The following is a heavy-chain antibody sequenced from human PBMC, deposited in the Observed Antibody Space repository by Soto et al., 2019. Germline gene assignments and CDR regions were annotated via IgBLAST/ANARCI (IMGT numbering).Heavy chain of an antibody. D-gene: IGHD5-12*01. J-gene: IGHJ3*02. Sequence: QVQLVQSGAEVKKPGASVKVSCKASGYSFITSYHMHWVRQAPGQGLEWMGIINPTGSMTRYSQKFQGRLTMTRDTSTATDYMELSNLTSEDTAVYFCARHTGYDHDAFDIWGQGTRVTVSS. CDR3: ARHTGYDHDAFDI. CDR1: GYSFITSYH. V-gene: IGHV1-46*01. CDR2: INPTGSMT.